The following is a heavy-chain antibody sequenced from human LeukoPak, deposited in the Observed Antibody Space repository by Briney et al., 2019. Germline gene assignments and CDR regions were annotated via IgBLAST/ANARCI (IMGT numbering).Heavy chain of an antibody. D-gene: IGHD3-22*01. CDR1: GGSISSSSYY. V-gene: IGHV4-39*07. CDR3: ARAPNYYDSSGYLFDY. Sequence: SETLSLTCTVSGGSISSSSYYWGWIRQPPGKGLEWIGSIYYSGSTYYNPSLKSRVTISVDTSKNQFSLKLSSVTAADTAVYYCARAPNYYDSSGYLFDYWGQGTLVTVSS. J-gene: IGHJ4*02. CDR2: IYYSGST.